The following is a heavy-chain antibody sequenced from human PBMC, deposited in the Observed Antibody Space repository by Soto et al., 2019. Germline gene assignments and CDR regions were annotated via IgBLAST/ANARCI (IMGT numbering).Heavy chain of an antibody. Sequence: WETLSLTCSVSGGSTSEYFWSWIRQSPGKGLEWIGYIYYLGSTDYNPSLKSRVTISVDTSKRQFSLRLTSVTAADTAVYYCARDGYDGSGSPYPAYWGPGTLVTVSS. J-gene: IGHJ4*02. D-gene: IGHD3-10*01. V-gene: IGHV4-59*01. CDR1: GGSTSEYF. CDR3: ARDGYDGSGSPYPAY. CDR2: IYYLGST.